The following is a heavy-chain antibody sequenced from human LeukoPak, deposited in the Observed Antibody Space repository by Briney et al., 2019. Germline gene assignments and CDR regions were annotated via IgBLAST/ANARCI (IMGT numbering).Heavy chain of an antibody. D-gene: IGHD5-18*01. CDR3: AREEYRYGYGGEYFQH. J-gene: IGHJ1*01. CDR2: IYPGDSDT. Sequence: GESRKISCNGSGYSFTSYWIGWGRQMPGKGLEWMEIIYPGDSDTRYSPSFQGQVTISADKSISTAYMQWSSLKASDPAMYYCAREEYRYGYGGEYFQHWGQGTLVTVSS. V-gene: IGHV5-51*01. CDR1: GYSFTSYW.